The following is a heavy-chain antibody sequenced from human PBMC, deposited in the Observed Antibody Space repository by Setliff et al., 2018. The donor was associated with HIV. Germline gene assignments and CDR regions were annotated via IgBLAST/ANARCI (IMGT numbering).Heavy chain of an antibody. J-gene: IGHJ5*02. Sequence: SLTCSLSGGSIGASYWSWIRQSPGKELEWIAYIYYTGSTSYNPSLKSRVTISVDTSKNQFFLKLTSVTAADTAVYYCARAGSGYDLNYNYFDPWGQGTLVTVSS. CDR3: ARAGSGYDLNYNYFDP. CDR1: GGSIGASY. CDR2: IYYTGST. V-gene: IGHV4-59*01. D-gene: IGHD5-12*01.